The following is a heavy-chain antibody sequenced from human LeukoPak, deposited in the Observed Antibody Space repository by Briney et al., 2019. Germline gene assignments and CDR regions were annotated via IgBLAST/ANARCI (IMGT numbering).Heavy chain of an antibody. CDR2: IKQDGSEK. J-gene: IGHJ5*02. V-gene: IGHV3-7*01. CDR3: ARDSTLGGFDP. CDR1: GFTFSSYW. D-gene: IGHD3-16*01. Sequence: PGGSLRLSRAASGFTFSSYWMSWVRQAPGKGLEWVANIKQDGSEKYYVDSVKGRFTISRDSAKNSLYLQMNSLRAEDTAGYYCARDSTLGGFDPWGQGTLATVSS.